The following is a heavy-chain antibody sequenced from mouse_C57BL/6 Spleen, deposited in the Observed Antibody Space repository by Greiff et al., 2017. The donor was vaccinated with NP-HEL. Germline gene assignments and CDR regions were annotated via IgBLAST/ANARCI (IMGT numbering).Heavy chain of an antibody. CDR1: GFSLTSYG. CDR2: IWSGGGT. CDR3: ARNDYYGSSYGYFDV. D-gene: IGHD1-1*01. Sequence: QVQLQQSGPGLVQPSQSLSITCTVSGFSLTSYGVHWVRQSPGKGLEWLGVIWSGGGTDYNAAFISRLSISKDNSKSQVFFKMNSLQADDTAIYYCARNDYYGSSYGYFDVWGTGTTVTVSS. J-gene: IGHJ1*03. V-gene: IGHV2-2*01.